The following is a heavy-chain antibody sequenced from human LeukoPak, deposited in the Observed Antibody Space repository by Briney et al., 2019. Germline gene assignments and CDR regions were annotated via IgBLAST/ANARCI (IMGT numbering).Heavy chain of an antibody. CDR3: AKPAPSPYYGSGSYYYYMDV. D-gene: IGHD3-10*01. V-gene: IGHV3-23*01. CDR1: GFTFSNAW. J-gene: IGHJ6*03. Sequence: GGSLRLSCAASGFTFSNAWMSWVRQAPGKGLEWVSAISGSGGSTYYADSVKGRFTISRDNSKNTLYLQMNSLRAEDTAVYYCAKPAPSPYYGSGSYYYYMDVWGKGTTVTISS. CDR2: ISGSGGST.